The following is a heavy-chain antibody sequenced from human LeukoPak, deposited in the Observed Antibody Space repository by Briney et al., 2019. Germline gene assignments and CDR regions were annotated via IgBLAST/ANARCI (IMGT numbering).Heavy chain of an antibody. D-gene: IGHD1-26*01. J-gene: IGHJ4*02. V-gene: IGHV3-48*03. CDR2: INSVGNTI. CDR1: AFTFSNYE. Sequence: GGSLRLSCAASAFTFSNYEMIWVRQAPGKGLEWISYINSVGNTIHYADSVKGRFTISRDNAENSLYLQINSLRAEDTAVYYCARDGSGSHPFDCWGQGTLVIVSS. CDR3: ARDGSGSHPFDC.